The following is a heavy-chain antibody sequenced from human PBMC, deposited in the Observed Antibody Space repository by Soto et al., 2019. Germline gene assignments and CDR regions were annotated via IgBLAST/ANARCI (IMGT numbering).Heavy chain of an antibody. J-gene: IGHJ4*02. CDR2: IIPIFGAA. CDR3: ARFGSSGYYRYYFDY. Sequence: SVKVSCKASGGTFSSYAISWVRQAPGQGLEWMGGIIPIFGAANYAQKFQGRVTITADESTSTAYMELSSLRSEDTAVYYCARFGSSGYYRYYFDYWGQGTLVTVSS. D-gene: IGHD3-22*01. V-gene: IGHV1-69*13. CDR1: GGTFSSYA.